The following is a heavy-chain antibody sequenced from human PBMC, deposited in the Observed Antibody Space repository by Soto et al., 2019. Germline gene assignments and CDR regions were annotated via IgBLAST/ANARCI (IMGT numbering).Heavy chain of an antibody. D-gene: IGHD3-22*01. J-gene: IGHJ4*02. CDR2: INXDXXXX. CDR3: XXAFDSMIPTAY. CDR1: GFTFSSYW. V-gene: IGHV3-74*01. Sequence: EVQLVESGGDLVQPGGSLRLSCAASGFTFSSYWMYWVRQAAGKGLVWVSRINXDXXXXXXADXXKXXXTXXRXTAXXXXXXXXXXXXXXXXXXXXXXXAFDSMIPTAYWGQGTLVTVSS.